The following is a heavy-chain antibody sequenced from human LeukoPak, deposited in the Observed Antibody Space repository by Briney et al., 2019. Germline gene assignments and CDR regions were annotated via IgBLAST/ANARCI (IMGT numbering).Heavy chain of an antibody. Sequence: PGGSLRLSCVASGFSFTSYWMTWVRQVPGKGLEWVANIKQDGSEKYYVDSVKGRFTISRDNGKKSLYLQMNNLRAEDTAVYYGVRDWGDYGDYWGQGTLVTVSS. CDR2: IKQDGSEK. D-gene: IGHD4-17*01. CDR1: GFSFTSYW. V-gene: IGHV3-7*01. J-gene: IGHJ4*02. CDR3: VRDWGDYGDY.